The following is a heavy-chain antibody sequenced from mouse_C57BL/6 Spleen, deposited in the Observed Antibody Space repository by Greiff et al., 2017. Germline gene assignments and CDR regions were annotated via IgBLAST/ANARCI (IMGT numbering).Heavy chain of an antibody. CDR2: IWRGGST. Sequence: VQLQQSGPGLVQPSQSLSITCTVSGFSLTSYGVHWVRQSPGKGLEWLGVIWRGGSTDYNAAIMSRLSITKDNSKIQVFFKMNSLQADDTAIYYGAKGGDGYYAYAVDYWGQGTSVTVSS. J-gene: IGHJ4*01. D-gene: IGHD2-3*01. CDR3: AKGGDGYYAYAVDY. CDR1: GFSLTSYG. V-gene: IGHV2-5*01.